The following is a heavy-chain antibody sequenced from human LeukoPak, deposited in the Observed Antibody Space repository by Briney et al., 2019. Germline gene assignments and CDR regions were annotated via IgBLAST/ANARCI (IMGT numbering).Heavy chain of an antibody. D-gene: IGHD3-10*01. Sequence: SETLSLTCTVSGGSISSGDYYRSWIRQPPGKGLEWIGYIYYSGSTYYNPSLKSRVTISVDTSKNQFSLRLSSVTAADTAVYYCARGWFGELLYWGQGTLVTVSS. CDR1: GGSISSGDYY. CDR3: ARGWFGELLY. J-gene: IGHJ4*02. V-gene: IGHV4-30-4*01. CDR2: IYYSGST.